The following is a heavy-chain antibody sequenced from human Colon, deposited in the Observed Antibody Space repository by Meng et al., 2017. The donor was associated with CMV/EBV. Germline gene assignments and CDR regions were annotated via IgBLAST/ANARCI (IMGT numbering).Heavy chain of an antibody. D-gene: IGHD6-19*01. J-gene: IGHJ4*02. CDR1: GCPFSTFG. Sequence: SGCPFSTFGRGWVRQAPGKGLEWVASITSSSGYIFYADSVKGRFTISRGNAKNLLFLQMNSLRANDTAVYYCARAGGAVAGRGGFDHWGLGTLVTVSS. CDR3: ARAGGAVAGRGGFDH. V-gene: IGHV3-21*01. CDR2: ITSSSGYI.